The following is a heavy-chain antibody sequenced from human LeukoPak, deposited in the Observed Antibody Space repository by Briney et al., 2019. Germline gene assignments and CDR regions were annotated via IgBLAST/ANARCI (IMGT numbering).Heavy chain of an antibody. CDR3: AKGSKWFGELDY. J-gene: IGHJ4*02. CDR1: GFTFSSSA. Sequence: PGGSLRLSCAASGFTFSSSAMNWVRQAPGKGLEWVSAISGSGGSTYYADSVKGRFTISRDNSKNTLYLQMNSLRAEDTAVYYCAKGSKWFGELDYWGQGTLVTVSS. D-gene: IGHD3-10*01. CDR2: ISGSGGST. V-gene: IGHV3-23*01.